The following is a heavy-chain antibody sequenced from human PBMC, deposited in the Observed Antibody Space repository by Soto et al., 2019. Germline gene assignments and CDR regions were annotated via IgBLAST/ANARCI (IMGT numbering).Heavy chain of an antibody. V-gene: IGHV3-30*18. J-gene: IGHJ4*02. CDR2: ISYDGSNK. CDR3: AKADPGVAAAGFDY. CDR1: GFTFSSYG. Sequence: GGSLRLSCAASGFTFSSYGMHWVRQAPGKGLEWVAVISYDGSNKYYADSVKGRFTISRDNSKNTLYLQMNSLRAEDTAVYYCAKADPGVAAAGFDYWGQGTLVTVSS. D-gene: IGHD6-13*01.